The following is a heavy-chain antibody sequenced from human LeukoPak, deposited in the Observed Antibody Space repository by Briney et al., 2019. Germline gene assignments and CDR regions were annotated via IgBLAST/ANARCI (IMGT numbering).Heavy chain of an antibody. CDR3: ARAHYYDSSGYSNKINYFDY. CDR1: GYTFSTYP. V-gene: IGHV1-69*13. J-gene: IGHJ4*02. D-gene: IGHD3-22*01. Sequence: SVKVSCKASGYTFSTYPLNWVRQAPGQGLEWMGGIIPIFGTANYAQKFQGRVTITADESTSTAYMELSSLRSEDTAVYYCARAHYYDSSGYSNKINYFDYWGQGTLVTVSS. CDR2: IIPIFGTA.